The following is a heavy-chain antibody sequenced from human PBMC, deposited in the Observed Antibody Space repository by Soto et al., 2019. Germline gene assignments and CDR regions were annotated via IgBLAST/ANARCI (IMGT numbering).Heavy chain of an antibody. D-gene: IGHD2-2*01. CDR3: ARYQLKGMDV. J-gene: IGHJ6*02. V-gene: IGHV3-23*01. CDR1: GFTFSSYA. CDR2: ISGSGGST. Sequence: EVQLLESGGGLVQPGGSLRLSCAASGFTFSSYAMSWVRQAPGKGLEWVSAISGSGGSTYYADSVKGRFTISRDNSKNPLYLQMNSLRADDTAVYYCARYQLKGMDVWGQGTTVTVSS.